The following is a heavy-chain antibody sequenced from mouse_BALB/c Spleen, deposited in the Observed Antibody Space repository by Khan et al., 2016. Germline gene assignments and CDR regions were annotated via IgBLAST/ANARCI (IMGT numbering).Heavy chain of an antibody. CDR1: GYTFTSYW. CDR3: ARSGGNDPYYFDY. CDR2: INPSNGYT. D-gene: IGHD2-2*01. V-gene: IGHV1-7*01. J-gene: IGHJ2*01. Sequence: VQLQESGAELAKPGASVKMSCKASGYTFTSYWMHWVKQRPGKGLEWIGYINPSNGYTEYNQKFKDKATLTADKSSSTAYLQLSSLTSEDSAVYSCARSGGNDPYYFDYWGQGTTLTVSS.